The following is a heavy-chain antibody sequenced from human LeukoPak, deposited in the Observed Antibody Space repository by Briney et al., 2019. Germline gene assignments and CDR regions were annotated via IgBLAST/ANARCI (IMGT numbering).Heavy chain of an antibody. CDR1: GCTFISYG. Sequence: ASVKVSCKASGCTFISYGISWVRQAPGQGLEWMGRISPNNGNTNDAQKFQGRVTMTTDTSTSTAYMELRSLRSDDTAMHYCARLYTNYFDSWGQGTLVTVSS. CDR2: ISPNNGNT. CDR3: ARLYTNYFDS. V-gene: IGHV1-18*04. D-gene: IGHD3-16*01. J-gene: IGHJ4*02.